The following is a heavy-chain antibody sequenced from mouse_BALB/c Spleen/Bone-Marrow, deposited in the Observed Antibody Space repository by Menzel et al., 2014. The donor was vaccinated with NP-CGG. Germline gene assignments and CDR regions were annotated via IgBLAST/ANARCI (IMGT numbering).Heavy chain of an antibody. CDR1: GYTSTSYW. V-gene: IGHV1S22*01. CDR3: TREVRRYAMDY. D-gene: IGHD2-14*01. Sequence: LQQSGSELVRPGASVKLSCKASGYTSTSYWMHWVKQRPGQGLEWIGNIYPGSGSANYDEKLKSKATLTVDTSSSTAYMQLSSLTSEDSAVYYCTREVRRYAMDYWGQGTSVTVSS. J-gene: IGHJ4*01. CDR2: IYPGSGSA.